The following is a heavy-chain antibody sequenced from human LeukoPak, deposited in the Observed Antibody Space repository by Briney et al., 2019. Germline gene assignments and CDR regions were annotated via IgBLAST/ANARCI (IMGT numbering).Heavy chain of an antibody. J-gene: IGHJ4*02. D-gene: IGHD3-16*01. CDR2: IYYSGST. V-gene: IGHV4-59*12. CDR1: GGSISSYY. CDR3: AGSTFEGPNY. Sequence: SETLSLTCTVSGGSISSYYWSWIRQPPGKGLEWIGYIYYSGSTNYNPSLKSRVTISVDTSKNQFSLKLSSVTAADTAVYYCAGSTFEGPNYWGQGTLVTVSS.